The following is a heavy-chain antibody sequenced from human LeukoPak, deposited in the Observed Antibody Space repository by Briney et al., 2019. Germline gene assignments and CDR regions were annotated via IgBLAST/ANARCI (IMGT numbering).Heavy chain of an antibody. J-gene: IGHJ4*02. CDR1: GFTFNRFW. Sequence: GGSLRLSCAASGFTFNRFWMSWVRQAPGKGLGWVANIKKDGSEKYYADSVKGRFTISRDNGKNSVYLQMNSLRVEDTAVYYCARVSEYSAFTWSHWGQGTLVTVSS. CDR2: IKKDGSEK. CDR3: ARVSEYSAFTWSH. V-gene: IGHV3-7*03. D-gene: IGHD2/OR15-2a*01.